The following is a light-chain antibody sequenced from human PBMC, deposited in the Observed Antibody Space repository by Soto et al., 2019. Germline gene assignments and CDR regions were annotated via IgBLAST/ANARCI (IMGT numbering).Light chain of an antibody. Sequence: DIRMTQSPSSLSASVGDRVIITCQANQDISTLLNWFQQKPGKAPKLLISDASILESGVPSRVSGSGSGTDFTFTITSLQPEDFATCYCQQYAHLPLTFGGGTKVEIK. CDR3: QQYAHLPLT. CDR1: QDISTL. J-gene: IGKJ4*02. V-gene: IGKV1-33*01. CDR2: DAS.